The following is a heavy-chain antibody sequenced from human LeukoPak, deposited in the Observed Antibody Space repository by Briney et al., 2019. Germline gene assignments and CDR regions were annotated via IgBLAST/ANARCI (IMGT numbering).Heavy chain of an antibody. D-gene: IGHD3-3*01. Sequence: SETLSHTCTVSGGSISSSSYYWGWIRQPPGKGLEWIGSIYYSGSTYYNPSLKSRVTISVDTSKNQFSLKLSSVTAADTAVYYCARWGSGYYFDYWGQGTLVTVSS. CDR2: IYYSGST. CDR3: ARWGSGYYFDY. J-gene: IGHJ4*02. CDR1: GGSISSSSYY. V-gene: IGHV4-39*07.